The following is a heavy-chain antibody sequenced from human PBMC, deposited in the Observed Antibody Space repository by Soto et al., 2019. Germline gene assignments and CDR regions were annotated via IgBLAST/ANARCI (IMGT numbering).Heavy chain of an antibody. D-gene: IGHD3-10*01. V-gene: IGHV1-18*01. CDR3: ASCVGSGITYTQYTWFDP. J-gene: IGHJ5*02. CDR1: GYTFTNYG. Sequence: QVQLVQSGGEVKKPGASVKVSCKASGYTFTNYGISWVRQAPGQGLEWMGWINVSNGNTKDAQKAHGQAKMTTDTSQRNVNMALRRLRSDDKAVYYCASCVGSGITYTQYTWFDPWGQGTLVTASS. CDR2: INVSNGNT.